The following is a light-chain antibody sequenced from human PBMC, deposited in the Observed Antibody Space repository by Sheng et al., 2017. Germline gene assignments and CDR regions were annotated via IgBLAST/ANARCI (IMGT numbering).Light chain of an antibody. Sequence: EIVLTQSPGTLSLSPGERAALSCRSSQSVTSNFLAWYQQKPGQAPRLLIYDASSRATGIPARFSGSGSGTEFTLTISSLQSEDFAVYYCQQYNYWPPLTFGGGTKVEIK. CDR2: DAS. CDR1: QSVTSN. CDR3: QQYNYWPPLT. V-gene: IGKV3D-15*01. J-gene: IGKJ4*01.